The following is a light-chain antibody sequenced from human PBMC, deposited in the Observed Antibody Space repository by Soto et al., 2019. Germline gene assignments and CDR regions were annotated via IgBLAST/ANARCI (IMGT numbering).Light chain of an antibody. CDR3: SSYAGSSTWV. CDR2: EVS. CDR1: SSDVGGYNY. Sequence: QSVPTQPPSASGSPGQSATISCTGTSSDVGGYNYVSWYQQYPGKAPKLIIYEVSRRPSGVPDRFSGAKSGNTASLTVSGLQAEDEAYYYCSSYAGSSTWVFGGGTKLTVL. J-gene: IGLJ2*01. V-gene: IGLV2-8*01.